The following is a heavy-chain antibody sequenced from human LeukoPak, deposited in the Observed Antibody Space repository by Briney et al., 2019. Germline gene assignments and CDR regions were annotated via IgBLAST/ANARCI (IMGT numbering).Heavy chain of an antibody. V-gene: IGHV4-4*07. CDR2: ILTNGNT. CDR3: ARSARVEPGTGYYFDS. Sequence: PSETLSLTCTVSGGSINGDFWSWMRQPAGKGLEWIGRILTNGNTDYNPSLNSRVTMSMDTSRNQFSLKLRSVSAADTAVYYCARSARVEPGTGYYFDSWGRGTLVTVSS. CDR1: GGSINGDF. J-gene: IGHJ4*02. D-gene: IGHD2-15*01.